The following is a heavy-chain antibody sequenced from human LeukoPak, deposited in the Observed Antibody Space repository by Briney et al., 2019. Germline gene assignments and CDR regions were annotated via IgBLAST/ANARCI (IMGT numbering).Heavy chain of an antibody. CDR2: IRYDGSNK. J-gene: IGHJ4*02. D-gene: IGHD2-2*01. CDR3: AKDYCSSTSCSYFDY. Sequence: PGGSLRLSCAASGFTFSSYGMHWVRQAPGKGLEWVAFIRYDGSNKYYADSVKGRFTISRDNSKNTLYLQMNSLRAEDTAVYYCAKDYCSSTSCSYFDYWGQGTLVTVSS. CDR1: GFTFSSYG. V-gene: IGHV3-30*02.